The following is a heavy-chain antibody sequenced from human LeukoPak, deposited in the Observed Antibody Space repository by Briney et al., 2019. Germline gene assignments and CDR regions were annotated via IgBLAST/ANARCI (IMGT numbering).Heavy chain of an antibody. V-gene: IGHV4-61*02. CDR2: VYTSGAT. D-gene: IGHD2-2*01. J-gene: IGHJ2*01. CDR3: ATNRAEL. Sequence: SETLSLTCTVSGGSISSGSYYWSWIRQPAGKGLEWIGRVYTSGATNYNPSLRSRVTISLDTSKNQFSLKLNSVTAADTAVYYCATNRAELWGRGTLVTVSS. CDR1: GGSISSGSYY.